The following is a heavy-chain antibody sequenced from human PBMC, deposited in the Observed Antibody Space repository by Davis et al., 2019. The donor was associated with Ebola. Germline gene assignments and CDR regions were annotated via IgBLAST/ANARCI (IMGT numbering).Heavy chain of an antibody. CDR3: AGDIWLSEGQQPFSWDY. Sequence: ASVKVSCKASGYTFTSYGISWVRQAPGQGLEWMGWISIYNGNTKYAQNLQGRVTMTTDTSTSTAYMELRSLRSDDTATYYCAGDIWLSEGQQPFSWDYWGQGTLVTVSS. CDR2: ISIYNGNT. V-gene: IGHV1-18*01. J-gene: IGHJ4*02. CDR1: GYTFTSYG. D-gene: IGHD6-13*01.